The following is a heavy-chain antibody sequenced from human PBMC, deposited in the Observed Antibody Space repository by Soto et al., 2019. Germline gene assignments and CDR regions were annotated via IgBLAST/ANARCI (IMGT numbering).Heavy chain of an antibody. J-gene: IGHJ4*02. CDR3: ARGDTIFGVVISSLFDY. V-gene: IGHV4-30-2*01. D-gene: IGHD3-3*01. CDR2: IYHSGST. CDR1: GGSISSGGYS. Sequence: TLSLTCAVSGGSISSGGYSWSWIRQPPGKGLEWIGYIYHSGSTYYNPSLKSRVTISVDRSKNQFSLKLSSVTAADTAVYYCARGDTIFGVVISSLFDYWGQGTLVTVSS.